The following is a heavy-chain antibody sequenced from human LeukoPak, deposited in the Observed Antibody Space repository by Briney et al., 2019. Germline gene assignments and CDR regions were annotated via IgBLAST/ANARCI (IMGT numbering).Heavy chain of an antibody. CDR3: AREHVLLWFGPFDY. CDR1: GFTFSSYA. Sequence: GGSLRLSCAASGFTFSSYAMHWVRQAPGKGLEWVAVISYDGSNKYYADSVKGRFTISRDNSKNTLYLQMNSLRAEDTAVYYCAREHVLLWFGPFDYWGQGTLVTVSS. D-gene: IGHD3-10*01. CDR2: ISYDGSNK. V-gene: IGHV3-30*04. J-gene: IGHJ4*02.